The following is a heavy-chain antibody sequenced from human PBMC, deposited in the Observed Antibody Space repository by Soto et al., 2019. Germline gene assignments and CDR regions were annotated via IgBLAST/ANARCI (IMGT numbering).Heavy chain of an antibody. CDR3: ARPDIAVAGTGAFDI. V-gene: IGHV5-51*01. CDR1: GYSFTSYW. Sequence: GESLKISCKGSGYSFTSYWIGWVRQMPGKGLEWMGIIYPGDSDTRYSPSFQGQVTISADKSISTAYLQWSSLKASDTAMYYCARPDIAVAGTGAFDIWGQGTMVTVSS. D-gene: IGHD6-19*01. J-gene: IGHJ3*02. CDR2: IYPGDSDT.